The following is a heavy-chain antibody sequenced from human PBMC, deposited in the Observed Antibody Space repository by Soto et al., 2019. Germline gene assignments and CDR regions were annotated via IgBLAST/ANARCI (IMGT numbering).Heavy chain of an antibody. D-gene: IGHD6-13*01. Sequence: PGGSLRLSCAASGFTFSTYEMNWVRQAPGKGLEWVSYISSSGSTIYYADSVKGRLTISRDNAKNSLYLQMNSLRAEDTAVYFCAREAESGTDWFDPWGQGSLVTVSS. CDR2: ISSSGSTI. J-gene: IGHJ5*02. V-gene: IGHV3-48*03. CDR1: GFTFSTYE. CDR3: AREAESGTDWFDP.